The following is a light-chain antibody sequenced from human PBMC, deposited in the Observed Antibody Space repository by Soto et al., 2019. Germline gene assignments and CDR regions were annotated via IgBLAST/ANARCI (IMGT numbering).Light chain of an antibody. CDR1: QDITPW. V-gene: IGKV1-5*03. CDR2: KTS. J-gene: IGKJ1*01. Sequence: DIQMTQSPSTVSASVGDRVTITCRASQDITPWLAWHQQKPGKAPRVLIYKTSDLENGVPSRFSGSGSGTQFTLTISNLQPDDFATYYCQQYYIHETFAQGTKVEV. CDR3: QQYYIHET.